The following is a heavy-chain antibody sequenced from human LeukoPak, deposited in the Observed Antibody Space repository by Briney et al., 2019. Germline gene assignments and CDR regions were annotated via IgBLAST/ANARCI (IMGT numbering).Heavy chain of an antibody. V-gene: IGHV1-46*01. Sequence: ASVKVSCKASGYTFTSYGISWVRQAPGQGLEWMGIINPSGGSTSYAQKFQGRVTMTEDTSTDTAYMELSSLRSEDTAVYYCASGRGVIKQWLYYWGQGTLVTVSS. CDR3: ASGRGVIKQWLYY. J-gene: IGHJ4*02. CDR2: INPSGGST. CDR1: GYTFTSYG. D-gene: IGHD6-19*01.